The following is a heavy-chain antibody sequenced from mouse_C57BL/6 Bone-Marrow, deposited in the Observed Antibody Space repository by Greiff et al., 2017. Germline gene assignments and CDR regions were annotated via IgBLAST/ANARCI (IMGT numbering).Heavy chain of an antibody. D-gene: IGHD2-3*01. CDR1: GFTFSSYA. CDR3: AKWMDCDY. CDR2: ISDGGSYT. Sequence: EVKLMESGGGLVKPGGSLKLSCAASGFTFSSYAMSWVRQTPEKRLEWVATISDGGSYTYYPDNVKGRFTISRDNAKNNLYLQMSHLKSEDTAMYYCAKWMDCDYWGQGTTLTVSS. J-gene: IGHJ2*01. V-gene: IGHV5-4*03.